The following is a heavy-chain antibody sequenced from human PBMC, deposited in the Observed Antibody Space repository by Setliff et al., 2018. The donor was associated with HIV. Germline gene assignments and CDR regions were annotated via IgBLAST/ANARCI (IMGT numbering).Heavy chain of an antibody. CDR2: ISSSSSTK. J-gene: IGHJ6*03. CDR1: GFNFSMYS. D-gene: IGHD3-3*01. CDR3: ERDQIRSRYYYYYTDV. V-gene: IGHV3-48*01. Sequence: GESLKISCAASGFNFSMYSMNWVRQAPGKGLEWVSYISSSSSTKYYADSVKGRFTISRDNAKNSLYLHMNTLRADDTAVYFYERDQIRSRYYYYYTDVWGKGTPVTVSS.